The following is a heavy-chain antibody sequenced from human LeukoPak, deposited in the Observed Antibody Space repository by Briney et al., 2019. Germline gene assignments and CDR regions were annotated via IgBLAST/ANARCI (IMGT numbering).Heavy chain of an antibody. CDR3: AREDLNSYGYSLRHNFDY. J-gene: IGHJ4*02. D-gene: IGHD5-18*01. V-gene: IGHV1-18*01. Sequence: ASVKVSCKASGYTFTSYGISWVRQAPGQGLEWMGWISAYNGNTNYAQKLQGRVTMTTDTSTSTAYMELRSLRSDDTAVYYCAREDLNSYGYSLRHNFDYWGQGALVTVSS. CDR1: GYTFTSYG. CDR2: ISAYNGNT.